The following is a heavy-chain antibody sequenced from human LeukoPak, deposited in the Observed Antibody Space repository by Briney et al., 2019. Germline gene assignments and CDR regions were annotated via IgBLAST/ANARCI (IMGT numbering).Heavy chain of an antibody. CDR2: IYYSGST. CDR3: ARDTFIAAAGTAFDI. D-gene: IGHD6-13*01. V-gene: IGHV4-59*12. Sequence: SETLSLTCTVSGGSISSYYWSWIRQPPGKGLEWIGYIYYSGSTNYNPSLKSRVTISVDTSKNQFSLKLSSVTAADTAVYYCARDTFIAAAGTAFDIWGQGTMVTVSS. J-gene: IGHJ3*02. CDR1: GGSISSYY.